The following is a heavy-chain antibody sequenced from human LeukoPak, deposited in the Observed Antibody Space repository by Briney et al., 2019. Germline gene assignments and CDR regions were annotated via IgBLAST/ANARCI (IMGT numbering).Heavy chain of an antibody. V-gene: IGHV4-34*01. CDR2: INHSGST. Sequence: SETLSLTSAVYGGSFSGYYWSWIRQPPGKGLEWIGEINHSGSTNYNPSLKSRVTISVDTSKNQFSLKLSSVTAADTAVYYCARERCSSTSCYAKYYYYGMDVWGQGTTVTVSS. CDR3: ARERCSSTSCYAKYYYYGMDV. CDR1: GGSFSGYY. J-gene: IGHJ6*02. D-gene: IGHD2-2*01.